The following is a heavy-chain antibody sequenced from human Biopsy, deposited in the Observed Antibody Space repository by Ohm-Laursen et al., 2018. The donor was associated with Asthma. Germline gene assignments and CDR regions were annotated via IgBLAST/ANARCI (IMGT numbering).Heavy chain of an antibody. CDR2: IMTVFGTT. V-gene: IGHV1-69*13. CDR3: ARCQVGYSSGWSLLLKKIYYSGMDV. Sequence: SVKVSCKAPGGTFSNFAISWVRQAPGQGLEWLGGIMTVFGTTYYAQKFQGRVTITADESTSTAYMEVTSLRSEDTAIYYCARCQVGYSSGWSLLLKKIYYSGMDVRGQGTAVTVSS. CDR1: GGTFSNFA. D-gene: IGHD6-19*01. J-gene: IGHJ6*02.